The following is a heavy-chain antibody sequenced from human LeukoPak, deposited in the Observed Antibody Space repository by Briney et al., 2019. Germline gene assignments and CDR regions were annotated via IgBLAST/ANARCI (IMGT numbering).Heavy chain of an antibody. J-gene: IGHJ3*02. CDR3: AREGIASHAFDI. CDR1: GGPISSGDYY. Sequence: SETLSLTCTVSGGPISSGDYYWSWIRQPPGKGLEWIEYIYYSGSTYYNPSLKSRVTISVDTSKNQFSLKLSSVTAADTAVYYCAREGIASHAFDIWGQGTMVTVSS. V-gene: IGHV4-30-4*08. CDR2: IYYSGST.